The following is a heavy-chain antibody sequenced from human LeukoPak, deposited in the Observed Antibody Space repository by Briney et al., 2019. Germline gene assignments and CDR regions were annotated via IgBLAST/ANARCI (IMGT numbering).Heavy chain of an antibody. CDR1: GGSTSNSF. Sequence: SETLSLTCTVSGGSTSNSFWSWIRQPAGKGLEWFGRIYTDGSTNPNPSLRSRLTMSLDTSNSPVSLKLTSVTAADTAVYFCARAPGGCGGTCAFDYWGQGILVTVSS. V-gene: IGHV4-4*07. CDR2: IYTDGST. CDR3: ARAPGGCGGTCAFDY. D-gene: IGHD2-15*01. J-gene: IGHJ4*02.